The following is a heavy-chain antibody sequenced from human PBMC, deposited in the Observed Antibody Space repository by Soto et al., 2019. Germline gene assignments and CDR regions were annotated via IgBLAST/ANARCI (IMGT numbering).Heavy chain of an antibody. CDR3: ARVPRANRGRDYYGMDV. V-gene: IGHV4-31*03. D-gene: IGHD3-10*01. Sequence: SETLSLTCTVSGGSISSGGYYWSWIRQHPGEGLEWIGYISYSGSTYYNPSLKGRVTISVDTSEKQFSLRLSSVSAADTAVYYCARVPRANRGRDYYGMDVWGQGTTVTVSS. CDR2: ISYSGST. J-gene: IGHJ6*02. CDR1: GGSISSGGYY.